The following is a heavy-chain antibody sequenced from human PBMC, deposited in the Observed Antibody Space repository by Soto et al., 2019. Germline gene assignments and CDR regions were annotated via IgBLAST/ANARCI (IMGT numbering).Heavy chain of an antibody. Sequence: QVQLVQSGAEVKKPGASAKVSCKASGYTFTSYGISWVRQAPGQGLEWMGWISAYNGNTNYAQKLQGKVNITTDTSTSTAYMELRSRRSDGTAVYYCARDQGSGDYFGDLLDYWGQGTLVTVSS. CDR2: ISAYNGNT. J-gene: IGHJ4*02. D-gene: IGHD4-17*01. CDR3: ARDQGSGDYFGDLLDY. CDR1: GYTFTSYG. V-gene: IGHV1-18*01.